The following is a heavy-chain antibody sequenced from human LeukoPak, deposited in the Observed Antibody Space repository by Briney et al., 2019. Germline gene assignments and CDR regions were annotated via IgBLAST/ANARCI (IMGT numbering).Heavy chain of an antibody. CDR2: IYHSGTT. V-gene: IGHV4-38-2*01. Sequence: PSETLSLTCAVSGYSISSGYYWGWLRQPPEEGLEWIGSIYHSGTTYYNPSLKSRVTISVDTSKNQFSLKLSSVTAADTAVYYCARRSITMIVVEGYFDYWGQGTLVTVSS. D-gene: IGHD3-22*01. J-gene: IGHJ4*02. CDR1: GYSISSGYY. CDR3: ARRSITMIVVEGYFDY.